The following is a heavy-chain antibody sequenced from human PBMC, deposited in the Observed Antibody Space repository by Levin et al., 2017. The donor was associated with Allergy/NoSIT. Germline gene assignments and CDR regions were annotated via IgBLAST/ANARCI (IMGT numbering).Heavy chain of an antibody. D-gene: IGHD1-26*01. Sequence: SETLSLTCTVSGGSISSSSYYWGWIRQPPGKGLEWIGSIYYSGSTYYNPSLKSRVTISVDTSKNQFSLKLSSVTAADTAVYYCARLVGAAYWGQGTLVTVSS. CDR3: ARLVGAAY. V-gene: IGHV4-39*01. CDR2: IYYSGST. J-gene: IGHJ4*02. CDR1: GGSISSSSYY.